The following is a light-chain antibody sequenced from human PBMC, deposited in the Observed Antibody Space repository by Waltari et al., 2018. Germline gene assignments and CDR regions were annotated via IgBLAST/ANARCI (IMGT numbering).Light chain of an antibody. CDR1: SGSVSSTSY. J-gene: IGLJ3*02. CDR3: SVYMGSGIWV. V-gene: IGLV8-61*01. Sequence: PVVTQEPSLSVSPGGTVTLTCALSSGSVSSTSYATWYRQTPGQAPRTLVYKGTSRSFGVPDRFSGSVLGNKAALTITGAQADDESDYFCSVYMGSGIWVFGGGTKLTVL. CDR2: KGT.